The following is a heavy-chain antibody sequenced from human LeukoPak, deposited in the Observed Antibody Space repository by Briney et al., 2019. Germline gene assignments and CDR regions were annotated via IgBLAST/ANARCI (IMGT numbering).Heavy chain of an antibody. D-gene: IGHD3-3*02. CDR3: ARSRISSFDY. CDR1: GGSFSGYY. J-gene: IGHJ4*02. V-gene: IGHV4-34*01. CDR2: INHSGST. Sequence: PSETLSLTCAVYGGSFSGYYWSWIRQPPGKGLEWIGEINHSGSTNYNPSLKSRVTISVDTSKNQFSLKLSSVTAADTAVYYCARSRISSFDYWGQGTLVTVSS.